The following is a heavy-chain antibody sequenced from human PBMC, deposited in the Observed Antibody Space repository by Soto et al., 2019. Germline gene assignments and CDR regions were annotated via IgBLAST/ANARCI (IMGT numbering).Heavy chain of an antibody. Sequence: EVQLLESGGGLQQPGGSLRLSCAASGFTFSNYAMNWVRQAPGKGLEWVSAISGSGGVTYYADSVKGRFTISRDNSNNTQYLQMDSLRAEDTAVYYCAKDRRIWFGEMDVWGPGTTVTVSS. J-gene: IGHJ6*02. D-gene: IGHD3-10*01. V-gene: IGHV3-23*01. CDR1: GFTFSNYA. CDR2: ISGSGGVT. CDR3: AKDRRIWFGEMDV.